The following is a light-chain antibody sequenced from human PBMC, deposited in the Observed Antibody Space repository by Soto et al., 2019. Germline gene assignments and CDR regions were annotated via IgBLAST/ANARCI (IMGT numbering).Light chain of an antibody. CDR3: QQYGSSPPLT. Sequence: SPGALSLSQGERATLSCRASQSVSSSYLAWYQQKPGQAPRLLIYGASSRATGIPDRFSGSGSGTDFTLTISCLEPEDFAVYYCQQYGSSPPLTIGGGTKVDIK. V-gene: IGKV3-20*01. CDR2: GAS. CDR1: QSVSSSY. J-gene: IGKJ4*01.